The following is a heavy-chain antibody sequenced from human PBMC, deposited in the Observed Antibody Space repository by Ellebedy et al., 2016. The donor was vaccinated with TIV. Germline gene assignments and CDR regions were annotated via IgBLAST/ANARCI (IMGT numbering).Heavy chain of an antibody. Sequence: GGSLRLXCAASGFTFSNAWMNWVRQAPGKGLEWVGRIKSKTDGGTTDYAAPVKGRFTISRDDSKNTLYLQMNSLKTEDTAVYYCTTTTGTTRYYGMDVWGQGTTVTVSS. CDR3: TTTTGTTRYYGMDV. J-gene: IGHJ6*02. D-gene: IGHD1-1*01. CDR1: GFTFSNAW. CDR2: IKSKTDGGTT. V-gene: IGHV3-15*07.